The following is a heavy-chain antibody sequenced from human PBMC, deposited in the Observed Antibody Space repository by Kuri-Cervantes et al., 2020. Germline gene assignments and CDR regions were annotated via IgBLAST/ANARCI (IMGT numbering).Heavy chain of an antibody. CDR2: ISAYNGNT. CDR1: GYTFTSYG. V-gene: IGHV1-18*01. J-gene: IGHJ3*02. Sequence: ASVKVSCKASGYTFTSYGISWVRQAPGQGLEWMGWISAYNGNTNYAQKFQGWVTMTRDTSISTAYMELSRLRSDDTAVYYCARERFIDWVDLDAFDIWGQGTVVTVSS. D-gene: IGHD2-21*01. CDR3: ARERFIDWVDLDAFDI.